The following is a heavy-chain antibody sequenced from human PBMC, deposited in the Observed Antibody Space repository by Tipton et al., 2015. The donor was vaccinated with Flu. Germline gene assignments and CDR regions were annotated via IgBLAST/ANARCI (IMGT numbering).Heavy chain of an antibody. CDR3: ARCRLRFGEDY. CDR2: IYYSGST. Sequence: TLSLTCTVSGGSISSGGYYWSWIRQHPGKGLEWIGYIYYSGSTYYNPSLKSRVTISVGTSKNQFSLKLSSVTAADTAVYYCARCRLRFGEDYWGQGTLVTVSS. CDR1: GGSISSGGYY. D-gene: IGHD3-10*01. J-gene: IGHJ4*02. V-gene: IGHV4-31*03.